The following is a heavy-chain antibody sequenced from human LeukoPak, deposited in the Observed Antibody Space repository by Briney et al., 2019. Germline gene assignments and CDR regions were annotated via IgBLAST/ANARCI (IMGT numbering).Heavy chain of an antibody. Sequence: PGGSLRLSCAASGFTFSTYEMNWVRQAPGKGLEWLSYMSNNGRTIYYADSVKGRFTISRDNAKNSLYLQMNSLRAEDTAVHYCARVTEYYIDYWGQGTQVTVSS. CDR3: ARVTEYYIDY. CDR1: GFTFSTYE. CDR2: MSNNGRTI. J-gene: IGHJ4*02. V-gene: IGHV3-48*03.